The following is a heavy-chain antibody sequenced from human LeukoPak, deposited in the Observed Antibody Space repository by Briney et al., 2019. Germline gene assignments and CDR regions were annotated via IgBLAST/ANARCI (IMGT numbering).Heavy chain of an antibody. V-gene: IGHV3-43*02. CDR2: ISGDGGST. CDR1: GFTFDDYA. CDR3: AKDIDSSWYAEYFQH. J-gene: IGHJ1*01. Sequence: GGSLRLSCAASGFTFDDYAMHWVHQAPGKGLEWVSLISGDGGSTYSANSVKGRFTISRDNSKNSLYLQMNSLRTEDTALYYCAKDIDSSWYAEYFQHWGQGTLVTVSS. D-gene: IGHD6-13*01.